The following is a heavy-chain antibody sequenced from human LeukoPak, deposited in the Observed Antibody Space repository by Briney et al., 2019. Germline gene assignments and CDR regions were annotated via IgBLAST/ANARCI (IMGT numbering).Heavy chain of an antibody. D-gene: IGHD3-22*01. J-gene: IGHJ4*02. V-gene: IGHV3-15*05. CDR3: TTRYHYEHNGDYFDH. CDR1: GFTFSEAW. Sequence: PGGSLRLSCVTSGFTFSEAWMSWVRQPPGKGLEWVGLIKTKTENGTALYSDSAKGKFFISRHDSDSTVYLHLTRLEIEDTAIYYCTTRYHYEHNGDYFDHWGRGTLVTVSS. CDR2: IKTKTENGTA.